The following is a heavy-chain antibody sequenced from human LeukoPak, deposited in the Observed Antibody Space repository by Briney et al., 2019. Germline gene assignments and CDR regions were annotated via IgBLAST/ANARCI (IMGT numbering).Heavy chain of an antibody. Sequence: QAGGSLRLSCSCAASGITFDTHWMHWVRQSPGKGLEWVAAIKEDGSEKYYVDSAKGRFTISGDNAKNSLHLQMNSLRAEDTAVYYCATDFDWGQGTLVTVSS. CDR3: ATDFD. V-gene: IGHV3-7*01. CDR1: GITFDTHW. CDR2: IKEDGSEK. J-gene: IGHJ4*02.